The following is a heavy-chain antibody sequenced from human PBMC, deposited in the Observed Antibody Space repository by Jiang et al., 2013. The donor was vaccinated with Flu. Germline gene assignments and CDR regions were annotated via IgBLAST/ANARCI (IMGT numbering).Heavy chain of an antibody. D-gene: IGHD6-13*01. CDR3: ARVGYGSNWYRFY. CDR2: IYHIGTP. V-gene: IGHV4-61*08. J-gene: IGHJ4*02. CDR1: GGSVNSGAYY. Sequence: GSGLVKPSETLSLTCTVSGGSVNSGAYYWSWIRQPPGKTLEWIGYIYHIGTPNYNPSLKGRVTISIDTSKNQFSLKMNSVTAAGTAVYYCARVGYGSNWYRFYWGQGTLVTVSS.